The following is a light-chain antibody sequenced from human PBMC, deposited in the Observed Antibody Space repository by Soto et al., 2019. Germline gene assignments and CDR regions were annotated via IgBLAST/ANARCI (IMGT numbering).Light chain of an antibody. CDR1: QSVRSN. Sequence: EIVMTQSPATLSVSPGERATVSCRASQSVRSNLAWYQQKPGQAPRLLIYGASTRATGIPARFSGSGSGTEFTLTISSLQSEDFAVYYCQQRSNWPPITFGQGTRLEIK. V-gene: IGKV3-15*01. J-gene: IGKJ5*01. CDR2: GAS. CDR3: QQRSNWPPIT.